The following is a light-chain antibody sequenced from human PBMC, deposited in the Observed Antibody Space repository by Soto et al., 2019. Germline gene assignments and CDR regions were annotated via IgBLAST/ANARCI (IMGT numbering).Light chain of an antibody. CDR1: QSLLYSNGYNY. CDR2: LGS. Sequence: EIVMTQSPLSLPVTPGEPASISCRSSQSLLYSNGYNYLVWYLQRPGQSPQLLIYLGSNRASGVPDRFSGSGSGTDFTLNISRVEAEDVGVYYCMQALQTPPTFGGGTKVAIK. CDR3: MQALQTPPT. J-gene: IGKJ4*01. V-gene: IGKV2-28*01.